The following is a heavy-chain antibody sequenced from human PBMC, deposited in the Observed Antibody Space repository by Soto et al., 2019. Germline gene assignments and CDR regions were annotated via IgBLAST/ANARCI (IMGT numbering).Heavy chain of an antibody. CDR2: IYWDDDK. Sequence: QITLKESGPALVKPTQTLTLTCTFSGFSLSTSGVGVGWIRQPPGKALEWLALIYWDDDKRYSPSLKSRLTITKDTSKSQVVLTITNMDPVDTATYYCASFVYSGYDFGYWGQGTLVTVSS. J-gene: IGHJ4*02. CDR1: GFSLSTSGVG. V-gene: IGHV2-5*02. D-gene: IGHD5-12*01. CDR3: ASFVYSGYDFGY.